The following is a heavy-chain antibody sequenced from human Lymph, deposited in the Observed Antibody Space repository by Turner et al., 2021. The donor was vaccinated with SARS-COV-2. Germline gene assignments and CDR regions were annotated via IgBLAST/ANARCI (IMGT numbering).Heavy chain of an antibody. D-gene: IGHD1-26*01. J-gene: IGHJ3*02. CDR1: GGTFSTYV. CDR2: IIPNLGIA. V-gene: IGHV1-69*10. CDR3: ARRHSGNYDAFDI. Sequence: QVQLVPSGAGVQKPGSSVKVPCKASGGTFSTYVISWVRQAPGQGLEWMGGIIPNLGIANYAQKFQGRVTITADKTTSTAYMELSSLRSEDTAVYHCARRHSGNYDAFDIWGQGTMVTVSS.